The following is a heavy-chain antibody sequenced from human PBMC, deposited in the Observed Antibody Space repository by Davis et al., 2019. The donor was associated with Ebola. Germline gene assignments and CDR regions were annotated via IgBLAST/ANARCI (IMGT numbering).Heavy chain of an antibody. D-gene: IGHD6-6*01. V-gene: IGHV1-69*05. CDR1: GGTFSSYA. Sequence: SVKVSCKASGGTFSSYAISWVRQAPGQGLGWMGGIIPIFGTANYAQKFQGRVTMTRDTSISTAYMELSRLRSDDTAVYSCARDLSARTHYYYYGMDVWGQGTTVTVSS. CDR3: ARDLSARTHYYYYGMDV. J-gene: IGHJ6*02. CDR2: IIPIFGTA.